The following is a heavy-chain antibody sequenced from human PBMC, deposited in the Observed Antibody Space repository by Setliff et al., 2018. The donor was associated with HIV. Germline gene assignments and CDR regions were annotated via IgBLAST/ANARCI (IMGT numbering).Heavy chain of an antibody. CDR3: ARHKVSTTLGGLESDYFYYGMDI. CDR1: GGSITRTPYY. CDR2: IYETGIT. J-gene: IGHJ6*02. D-gene: IGHD3-16*01. V-gene: IGHV4-39*07. Sequence: PETLSLTCTVSGGSITRTPYYWGWIRQPPGKGLEWIGSIYETGITYDNPSHKSRVTITLDTSKNQFSLKVTSLTAADTAEYYCARHKVSTTLGGLESDYFYYGMDIWGQGTTVTVSS.